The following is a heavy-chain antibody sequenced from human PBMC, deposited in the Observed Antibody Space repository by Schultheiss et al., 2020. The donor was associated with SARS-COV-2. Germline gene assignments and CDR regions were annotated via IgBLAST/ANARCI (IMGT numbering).Heavy chain of an antibody. CDR3: AREVCSGGSCYSVRFDY. V-gene: IGHV4-61*05. CDR2: IYYSGST. CDR1: GGSISSSSYY. Sequence: SETLSLTCTVSGGSISSSSYYWGWIRQHPGKGLEWIGYIYYSGSTNYNPSLKSRVTISVDTSKNQFSLKLSSVNAADTAVYYCAREVCSGGSCYSVRFDYWGQGTLVTVSS. D-gene: IGHD2-15*01. J-gene: IGHJ4*02.